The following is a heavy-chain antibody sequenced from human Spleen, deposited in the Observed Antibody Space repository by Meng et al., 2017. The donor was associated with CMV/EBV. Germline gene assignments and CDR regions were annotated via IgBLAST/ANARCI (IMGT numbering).Heavy chain of an antibody. D-gene: IGHD3-22*01. CDR1: GCPFSNYV. V-gene: IGHV3-30*04. Sequence: SGCPFSNYVRHWVRQAPGKGLEWVALIPYDGSNKYYADSVKGRFTISRDNSKKTLYLQMNSLRADDTAVYFCAKGLGYPDLNTPFDIWGQGTMVTVSS. CDR3: AKGLGYPDLNTPFDI. CDR2: IPYDGSNK. J-gene: IGHJ3*02.